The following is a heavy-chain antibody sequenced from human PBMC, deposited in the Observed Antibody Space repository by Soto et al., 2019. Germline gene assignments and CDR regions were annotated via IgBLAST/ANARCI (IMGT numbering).Heavy chain of an antibody. Sequence: SETLSLTCTVSGGSISSYYWSWIRQPPGKGLEWIGYIYYSGSTNYNPSLKSRVTISVDTSKNQFSLKLSSVTAADTAVYYCARLSGSYLDYYHYGMDVWGQGTTVTVSS. CDR2: IYYSGST. J-gene: IGHJ6*02. D-gene: IGHD1-26*01. CDR1: GGSISSYY. CDR3: ARLSGSYLDYYHYGMDV. V-gene: IGHV4-59*01.